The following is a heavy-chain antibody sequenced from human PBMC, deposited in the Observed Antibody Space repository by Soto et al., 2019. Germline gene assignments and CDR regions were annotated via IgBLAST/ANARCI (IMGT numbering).Heavy chain of an antibody. CDR2: IIPIFGTA. Sequence: GASVKVSCKASGGTFSSYAISWVRQAPGQGLEWMGGIIPIFGTANYAQKSQGRVTITADESTSTAYMELSSLRSEDTAVYYCARVPWRAPKTLYYFDYWGQGTLVTVSS. V-gene: IGHV1-69*13. CDR1: GGTFSSYA. D-gene: IGHD3-3*01. CDR3: ARVPWRAPKTLYYFDY. J-gene: IGHJ4*02.